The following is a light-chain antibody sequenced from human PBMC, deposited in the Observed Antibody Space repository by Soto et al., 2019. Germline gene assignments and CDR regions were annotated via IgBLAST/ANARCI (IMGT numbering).Light chain of an antibody. J-gene: IGKJ1*01. Sequence: DIQMTQSPSTLSASVGDRVTITCRASQSISSWLAWYQQKPGKATKLLIYDASSLESGVPSRFRGRGSGTEFTLTISSLQPDEFATYSCKRYNSYRTFGQGTKVDSK. V-gene: IGKV1-5*01. CDR3: KRYNSYRT. CDR2: DAS. CDR1: QSISSW.